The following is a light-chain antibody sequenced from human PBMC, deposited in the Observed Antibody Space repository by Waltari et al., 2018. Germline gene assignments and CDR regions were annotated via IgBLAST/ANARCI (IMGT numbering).Light chain of an antibody. V-gene: IGKV1-33*01. J-gene: IGKJ2*01. Sequence: DFQLTQSPSSLSASLGDKVTITCQASQDISKYLNWYQQKPGKAPKLLISDASSLKSGVPSRFGGTGSGTHFTLTINSLQPEDIGTYYCQQYDNSPYTFGQGTKVE. CDR2: DAS. CDR1: QDISKY. CDR3: QQYDNSPYT.